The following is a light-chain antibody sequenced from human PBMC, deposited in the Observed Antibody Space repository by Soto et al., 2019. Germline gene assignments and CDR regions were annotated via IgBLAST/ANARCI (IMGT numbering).Light chain of an antibody. CDR1: QSISIW. J-gene: IGKJ2*01. CDR2: DAS. Sequence: IQMTQSPSTLSASVGDRVTITCRASQSISIWLAWYQQKPGKAPKLLIYDASTLYSGVPSRFSGSRSGTEFTLTISSLQPDDFASYYCQQYNSFSPYTFGQGTKLEI. CDR3: QQYNSFSPYT. V-gene: IGKV1-5*01.